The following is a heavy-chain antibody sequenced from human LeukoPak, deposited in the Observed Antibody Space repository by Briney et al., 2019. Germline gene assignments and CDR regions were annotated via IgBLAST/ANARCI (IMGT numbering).Heavy chain of an antibody. Sequence: SATLSLTCTVSGGSITSHYWDWIRQPPGKGLEWSGYIYNSGNTNYNPSLKSRVTMSVDTSKNQFSLKLSSVTAADTAVYYCARYAAWYCDNWGQGTLVIVAS. V-gene: IGHV4-4*09. CDR1: GGSITSHY. J-gene: IGHJ4*02. D-gene: IGHD6-25*01. CDR3: ARYAAWYCDN. CDR2: IYNSGNT.